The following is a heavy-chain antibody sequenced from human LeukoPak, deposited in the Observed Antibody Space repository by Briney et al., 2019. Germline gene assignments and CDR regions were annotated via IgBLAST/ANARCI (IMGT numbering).Heavy chain of an antibody. CDR3: ARDPLLSHQRGYFDS. Sequence: GGSLRLSCAVSGFTFSNYAMHWVRQAPGKGLEWVAVISYDGSNKYYADSLKGRFTTSRDSSKNTLYLQMNSLRAEDTAVYFCARDPLLSHQRGYFDSWGQGTLVTVSS. V-gene: IGHV3-30-3*01. J-gene: IGHJ4*02. CDR2: ISYDGSNK. CDR1: GFTFSNYA. D-gene: IGHD3-10*01.